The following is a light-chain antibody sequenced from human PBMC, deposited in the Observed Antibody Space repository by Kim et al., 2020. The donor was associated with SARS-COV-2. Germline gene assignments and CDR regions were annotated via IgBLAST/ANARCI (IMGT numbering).Light chain of an antibody. Sequence: IQMTQSPSSLSVSPGDRATLSCRASQGITIDLGWYQQKPGRAPNLLIYGTSTLQSGIPSRFSGSGSGTDFTLTISSLQPEDVAAYHCQQDNNCPPTFGEGTKVDIK. V-gene: IGKV1-6*01. CDR3: QQDNNCPPT. J-gene: IGKJ4*01. CDR1: QGITID. CDR2: GTS.